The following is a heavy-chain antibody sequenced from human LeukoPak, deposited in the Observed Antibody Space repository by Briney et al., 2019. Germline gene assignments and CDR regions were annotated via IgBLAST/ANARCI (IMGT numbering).Heavy chain of an antibody. D-gene: IGHD6-6*01. J-gene: IGHJ4*02. CDR3: AKGVEYISAPYFDY. CDR1: GCTFSSYA. V-gene: IGHV3-23*01. Sequence: AGGSLRLSCAASGCTFSSYAMSWVRHAPGKGLEWVSTVSGSGTRTCYAESVKGRFTISTDNSRNTLYLQMSSLRAEDTAVYHCAKGVEYISAPYFDYWGQGTLVTVSS. CDR2: VSGSGTRT.